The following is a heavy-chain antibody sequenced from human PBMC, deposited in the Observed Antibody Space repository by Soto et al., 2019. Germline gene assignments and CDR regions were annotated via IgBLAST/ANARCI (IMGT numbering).Heavy chain of an antibody. V-gene: IGHV3-7*01. D-gene: IGHD2-15*01. CDR3: ARDRGYCSGGTCYSVLDY. CDR2: IKRDGTEK. Sequence: GGSLRLSCAASGFTFNTYYMNWVRQAPGKGLEWVANIKRDGTEKNYVDSVKGRFTISRDNAKILLYLQMNSLSAGDTAVYYCARDRGYCSGGTCYSVLDYWGQGTLVTVSS. CDR1: GFTFNTYY. J-gene: IGHJ4*02.